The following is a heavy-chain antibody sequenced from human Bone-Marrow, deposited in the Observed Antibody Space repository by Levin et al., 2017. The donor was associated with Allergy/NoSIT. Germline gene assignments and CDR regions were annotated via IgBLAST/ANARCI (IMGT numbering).Heavy chain of an antibody. J-gene: IGHJ4*02. V-gene: IGHV3-23*01. CDR3: GKDRDSGSGSYDY. Sequence: AGGSLRLSCAASGFTFSNYAMTWVRQAPGKGLEWVSALNTDGGGTYYADSVKGRFTIYRDNSKNTLYLQMRSLRADDTAIYYCGKDRDSGSGSYDYWGQGTLVTVSS. CDR1: GFTFSNYA. D-gene: IGHD3-10*01. CDR2: LNTDGGGT.